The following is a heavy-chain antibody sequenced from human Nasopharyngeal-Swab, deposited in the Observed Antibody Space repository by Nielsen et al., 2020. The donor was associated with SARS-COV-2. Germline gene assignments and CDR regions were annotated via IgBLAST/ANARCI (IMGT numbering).Heavy chain of an antibody. J-gene: IGHJ6*02. CDR3: ARDSTYYYYYGMDV. CDR2: IKQDGSEK. V-gene: IGHV3-7*03. Sequence: VRQAPGKGLEWVANIKQDGSEKYYVDSVKGRFTISRDNAKNSLYLQMNGLRAEDTAVYYCARDSTYYYYYGMDVWGQGTTVTVSS.